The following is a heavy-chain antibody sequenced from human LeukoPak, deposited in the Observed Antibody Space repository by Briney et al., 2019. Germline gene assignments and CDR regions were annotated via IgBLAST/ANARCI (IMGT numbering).Heavy chain of an antibody. CDR2: ISSSSSTI. V-gene: IGHV3-48*02. CDR3: ARDFSEAFDI. D-gene: IGHD2/OR15-2a*01. CDR1: GFTFRTYA. Sequence: GGSLRLSCAASGFTFRTYAMNWVRQAPGKGREWVSYISSSSSTIYYADSVKGRFTISRDNAKNSLYLQMNSLRDEDTAVYYCARDFSEAFDIWGQGTMVTVSS. J-gene: IGHJ3*02.